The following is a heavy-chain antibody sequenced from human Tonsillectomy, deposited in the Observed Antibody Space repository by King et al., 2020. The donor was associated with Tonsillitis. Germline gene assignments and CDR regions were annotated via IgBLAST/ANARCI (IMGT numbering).Heavy chain of an antibody. J-gene: IGHJ4*02. CDR3: ARDLSGDFWSAYYFDY. CDR1: GFTFSSYG. V-gene: IGHV3-33*08. CDR2: IWYDGRNK. Sequence: QLVQSGGGMVQPGRSLRLSCAASGFTFSSYGMHWVRQAPGKGLEGVAVIWYDGRNKYYADSVKGRFTISRDNSKNTLYLQMNSLRAEDTAVYYCARDLSGDFWSAYYFDYWGQGTLVTVSS. D-gene: IGHD3-3*01.